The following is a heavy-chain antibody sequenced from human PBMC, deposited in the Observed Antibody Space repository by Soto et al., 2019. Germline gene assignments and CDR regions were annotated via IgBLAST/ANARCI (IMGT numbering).Heavy chain of an antibody. CDR2: INPNSGGT. CDR3: ATPGGTHTGGDYYFDY. Sequence: VSGKVSCKASGYPLCDFYDLDWVRQGAEQGLEWMGWINPNSGGTNYPRKFKGRVTMNRDKSISTDYMELIILKSRDTAVYYCATPGGTHTGGDYYFDYGGQGTLVTVSS. D-gene: IGHD2-21*01. V-gene: IGHV1-2*02. J-gene: IGHJ4*02. CDR1: GYPLCDFYD.